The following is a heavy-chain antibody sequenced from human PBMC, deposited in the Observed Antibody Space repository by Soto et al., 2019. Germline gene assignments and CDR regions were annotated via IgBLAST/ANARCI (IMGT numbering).Heavy chain of an antibody. V-gene: IGHV4-28*01. D-gene: IGHD3-10*01. CDR3: ARSSGSYGMDV. CDR1: GYSISSSNW. J-gene: IGHJ6*02. Sequence: SETLSLTCAVSGYSISSSNWWGWIRQPPGKGLEWIGYIYYSGSTYYNPSLKSRATMSVDTSKNQFSLKLSSVTAVDTAVYYCARSSGSYGMDVWGQGTTVTVSS. CDR2: IYYSGST.